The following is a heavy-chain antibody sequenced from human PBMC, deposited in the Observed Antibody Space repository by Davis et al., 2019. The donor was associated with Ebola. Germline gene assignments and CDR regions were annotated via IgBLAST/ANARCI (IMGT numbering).Heavy chain of an antibody. CDR2: IDPSDSYT. CDR1: GYSFTSYW. J-gene: IGHJ1*01. Sequence: GESLKISCKGSGYSFTSYWISWVRQMPGKGLEWMGRIDPSDSYTNYSPSFQGHVTISADKSISTAYLQWSSLKASDTAMYYCARRGRGAEYFQHWGQGTLVTVSS. V-gene: IGHV5-10-1*01. D-gene: IGHD3-10*01. CDR3: ARRGRGAEYFQH.